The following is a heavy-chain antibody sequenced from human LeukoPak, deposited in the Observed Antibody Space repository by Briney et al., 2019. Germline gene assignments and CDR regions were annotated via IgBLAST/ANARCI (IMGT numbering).Heavy chain of an antibody. V-gene: IGHV3-30-3*01. Sequence: PGGSLRLSCAASGFTFSSYAMHWVRQAPGKGLEWVAVISYDGSNKYYADSVKGRFTISRDNSKNTLYLQMNSLRAEDTAVYYCARDRTVDTAMGLFDYWGQGTLVTVSS. J-gene: IGHJ4*02. CDR3: ARDRTVDTAMGLFDY. CDR1: GFTFSSYA. CDR2: ISYDGSNK. D-gene: IGHD5-18*01.